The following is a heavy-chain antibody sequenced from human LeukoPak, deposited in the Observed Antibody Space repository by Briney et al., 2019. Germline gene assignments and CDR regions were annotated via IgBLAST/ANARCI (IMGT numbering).Heavy chain of an antibody. J-gene: IGHJ4*02. CDR1: GYTFTGYY. CDR2: INPNSGGT. CDR3: ARDWLTSRWVDY. Sequence: ASVKVSCKASGYTFTGYYMHWVRQAPGPGLEWMGWINPNSGGTDHAQKFQGRVTMTRDTSISTAFMELSSLRSDDTAVYYCARDWLTSRWVDYWGQGTLVTVSS. V-gene: IGHV1-2*02. D-gene: IGHD6-13*01.